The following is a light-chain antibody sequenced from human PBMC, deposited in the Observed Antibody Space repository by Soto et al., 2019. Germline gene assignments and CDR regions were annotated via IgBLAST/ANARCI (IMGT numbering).Light chain of an antibody. Sequence: EIVMTQSPASLSVSPGERVTLSCTTSQSVSRYLAWYQQIPGQAPRLLIHGASTGAIGVPDRFSGSGSGTDFTLTISTLQSEDSAVYYCHQYGSSPRTFGQGTKVEIK. V-gene: IGKV3-15*01. CDR1: QSVSRY. CDR2: GAS. J-gene: IGKJ1*01. CDR3: HQYGSSPRT.